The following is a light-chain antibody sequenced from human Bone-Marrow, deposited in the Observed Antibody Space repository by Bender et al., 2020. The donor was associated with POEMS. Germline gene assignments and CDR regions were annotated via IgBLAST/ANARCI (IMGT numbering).Light chain of an antibody. J-gene: IGLJ1*01. V-gene: IGLV3-21*03. CDR2: DDS. CDR3: QVWDSSSEHYV. Sequence: SYVLTQPPSVSVAPGKTATITCGGNNIGNKSVHWYQQKPGQAPVLVVYDDSDRPSGIFERFSSYKSGSTATLTINWVEAGDEADYYCQVWDSSSEHYVFGPGTKVTVL. CDR1: NIGNKS.